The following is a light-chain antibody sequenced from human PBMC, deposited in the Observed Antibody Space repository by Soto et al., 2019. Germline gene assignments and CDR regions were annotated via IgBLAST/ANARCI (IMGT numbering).Light chain of an antibody. CDR1: SSDVGGYNY. J-gene: IGLJ2*01. CDR3: SSYSGSNKLVV. V-gene: IGLV2-8*01. CDR2: EVS. Sequence: QSALTQPPSASGSPGQSVTISCTGTSSDVGGYNYGSWYQQHPGKAPKLMIYEVSKRPSGDPDRFSGSNSGNTASLTDSGLLAEDEADYYCSSYSGSNKLVVFGGGTKLTVL.